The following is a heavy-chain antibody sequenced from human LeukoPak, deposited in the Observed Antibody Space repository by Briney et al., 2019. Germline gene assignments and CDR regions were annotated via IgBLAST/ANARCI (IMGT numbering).Heavy chain of an antibody. CDR1: GFTFSSYG. V-gene: IGHV3-48*04. CDR2: ISSSGSTI. CDR3: ARSGLDAFDI. Sequence: GGTLRLSCAASGFTFSSYGMNWVRQAPGKGLEWVSYISSSGSTIYYADPVKGRFTISRDNAKNSLYLQMNSLRAEDTAVYYCARSGLDAFDIWGQGTMVTVSS. J-gene: IGHJ3*02. D-gene: IGHD6-25*01.